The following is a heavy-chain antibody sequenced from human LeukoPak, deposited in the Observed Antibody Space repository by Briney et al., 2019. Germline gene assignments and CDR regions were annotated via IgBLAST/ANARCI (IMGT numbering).Heavy chain of an antibody. Sequence: PGGSLRLSCAASRFSFSDSYMSWIRQAPGKGLEWVSSLSTSGGNTYYADSVKGRFTISRDNSANTLYLQLNSLRAEDTAIYCCAKGGPYSSSPLDYWGQGTLVTVSS. J-gene: IGHJ4*02. CDR2: LSTSGGNT. V-gene: IGHV3-23*01. D-gene: IGHD6-6*01. CDR3: AKGGPYSSSPLDY. CDR1: RFSFSDSY.